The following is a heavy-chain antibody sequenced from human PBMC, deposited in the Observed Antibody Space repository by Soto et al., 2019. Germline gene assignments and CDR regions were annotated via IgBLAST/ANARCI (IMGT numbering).Heavy chain of an antibody. D-gene: IGHD2-15*01. CDR3: ARVQGRPFLWWVDY. Sequence: SETLSLTCTVSGGSNSSYYWSWIRQPPGKGLEWIGYIYYSGSTNYNPSLKSRVTISVDTSKNQCSLKLSSVTAADTAVYYCARVQGRPFLWWVDYWGQGTLVTVSS. V-gene: IGHV4-59*01. CDR1: GGSNSSYY. J-gene: IGHJ4*02. CDR2: IYYSGST.